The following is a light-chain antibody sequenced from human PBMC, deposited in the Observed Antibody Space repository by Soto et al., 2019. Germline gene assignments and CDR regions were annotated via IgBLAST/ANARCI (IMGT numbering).Light chain of an antibody. V-gene: IGKV1-8*01. CDR3: QQYYSYPYT. CDR2: LAS. J-gene: IGKJ2*01. CDR1: LGISSY. Sequence: AIRMTQSPSSLSASTGDRVTITCRASLGISSYLAWYQQKPGKAPMFLINLASTLQSGVPSRFSGSGSGTDFTLTISGLQSEDFATYYCQQYYSYPYTFGQGTKVDIK.